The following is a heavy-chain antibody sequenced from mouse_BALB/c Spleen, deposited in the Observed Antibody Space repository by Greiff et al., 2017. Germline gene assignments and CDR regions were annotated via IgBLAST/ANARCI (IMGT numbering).Heavy chain of an antibody. CDR1: GFSLTSYG. J-gene: IGHJ4*01. CDR3: ATSTMITTDYAMDY. Sequence: VKLQESGPGLVQPSQSLSITCTVSGFSLTSYGVHWVRQSPGKGLEWLGVIWSGGSTDYNAAFISRLSISKDNSKSQVFFKMNSLQANDTAIYYCATSTMITTDYAMDYWGQGTSVTVSS. CDR2: IWSGGST. V-gene: IGHV2-2*02. D-gene: IGHD2-4*01.